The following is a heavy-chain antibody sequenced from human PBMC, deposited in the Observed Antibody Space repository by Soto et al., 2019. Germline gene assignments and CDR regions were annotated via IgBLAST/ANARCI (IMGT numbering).Heavy chain of an antibody. D-gene: IGHD6-13*01. Sequence: SETLSLTCAVYGGSFSGYYWSWIRQPPGKGLEWIGEINHSGSTNYNPSLTSRVTISVDTSKNQFSLKLSSVTAADTAVYYWARGYQMSIAAAPYYFDYWGQGTLVTVSS. V-gene: IGHV4-34*01. CDR2: INHSGST. CDR3: ARGYQMSIAAAPYYFDY. CDR1: GGSFSGYY. J-gene: IGHJ4*02.